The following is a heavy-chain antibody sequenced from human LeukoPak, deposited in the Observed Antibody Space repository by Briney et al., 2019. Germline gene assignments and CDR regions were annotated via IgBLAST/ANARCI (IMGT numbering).Heavy chain of an antibody. CDR2: IGSSGSII. V-gene: IGHV3-11*01. CDR1: GFTFSDYY. Sequence: GGSLRLSCAASGFTFSDYYMTWIRQAPGKGLEWVSYIGSSGSIIHYADSVKGRFTISRDNAKNSLYLQMNTLRAEDTAVYYCARVRSSGSPLDYWGQGTLVTVSS. J-gene: IGHJ4*02. D-gene: IGHD3-22*01. CDR3: ARVRSSGSPLDY.